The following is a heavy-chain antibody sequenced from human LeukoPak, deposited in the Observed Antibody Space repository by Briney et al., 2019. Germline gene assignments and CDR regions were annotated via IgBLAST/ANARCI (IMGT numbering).Heavy chain of an antibody. Sequence: ASVKVSCKASGYTFTSYDINWVRQAPGQGLEWMGWMNPNSGNTYYAQKFQGRVTMTRDTSIGTAHMELRSLRSEDAAVYYCARDLSRGGGMDVWGQGTTVTVSS. CDR1: GYTFTSYD. J-gene: IGHJ6*02. CDR3: ARDLSRGGGMDV. D-gene: IGHD2/OR15-2a*01. V-gene: IGHV1-8*01. CDR2: MNPNSGNT.